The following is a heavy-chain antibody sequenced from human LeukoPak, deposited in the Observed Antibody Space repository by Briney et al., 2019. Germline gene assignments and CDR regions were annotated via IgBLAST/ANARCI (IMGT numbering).Heavy chain of an antibody. V-gene: IGHV4-34*01. D-gene: IGHD6-6*01. Sequence: SETLSLTCTVSGAAISAYYWSWIRLPPGKGLEWIGEINHSGSTNYNPSLKSRVTISVDTSKNQFSLKLSSVTAADTAVYYCASAARHRFDYWGQGTLVTVSS. CDR1: GAAISAYY. J-gene: IGHJ4*02. CDR2: INHSGST. CDR3: ASAARHRFDY.